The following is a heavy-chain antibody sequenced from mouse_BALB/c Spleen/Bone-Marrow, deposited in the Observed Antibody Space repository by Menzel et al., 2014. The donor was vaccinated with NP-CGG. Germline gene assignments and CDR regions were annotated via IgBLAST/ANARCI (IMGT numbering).Heavy chain of an antibody. Sequence: DVQLQESGGGLVQPGGSLKLSCAASGFDFSRYWMTWVRQAPGKGLEWIGEINPDSNTINYTPSLKDKFIISRDNAKNTLYLQMSKVRSEDTALYYCAKNYYYGYVAYWGQGTLVTVSA. V-gene: IGHV4-1*02. D-gene: IGHD1-2*01. CDR2: INPDSNTI. J-gene: IGHJ3*01. CDR1: GFDFSRYW. CDR3: AKNYYYGYVAY.